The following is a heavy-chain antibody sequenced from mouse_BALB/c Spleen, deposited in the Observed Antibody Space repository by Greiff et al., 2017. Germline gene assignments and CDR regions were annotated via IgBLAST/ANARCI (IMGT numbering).Heavy chain of an antibody. CDR3: ARGWDDY. V-gene: IGHV1-7*01. CDR2: INPSTGYT. Sequence: QVQLQQSGAELAKPGASVKMSCKASGYTFTSYWMHWVKQRPGQGLEWIGYINPSTGYTEYNQKFKDKATLTADKSSSTAYMQLSSLTSEDSAVYYCARGWDDYWGQGTTLTVSS. CDR1: GYTFTSYW. J-gene: IGHJ2*01. D-gene: IGHD4-1*01.